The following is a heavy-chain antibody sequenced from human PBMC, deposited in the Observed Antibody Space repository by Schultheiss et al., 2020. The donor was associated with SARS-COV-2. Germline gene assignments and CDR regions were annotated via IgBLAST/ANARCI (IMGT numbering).Heavy chain of an antibody. D-gene: IGHD6-6*01. V-gene: IGHV4-34*01. J-gene: IGHJ6*02. CDR3: ARSRIAARPTPARDYYYYGMDV. Sequence: SETLSLTCADYGGSFSGYYWSWIRQPPGKGLEWIGEIDHSGSTNYNPSLKSRVTISGDTSKNQFSLKLSSVTAADTAVYYCARSRIAARPTPARDYYYYGMDVWGQGTTVTVSS. CDR1: GGSFSGYY. CDR2: IDHSGST.